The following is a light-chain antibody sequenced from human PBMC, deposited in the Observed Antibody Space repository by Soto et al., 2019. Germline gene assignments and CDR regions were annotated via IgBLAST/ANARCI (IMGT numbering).Light chain of an antibody. CDR1: SNDVGGYNF. CDR2: DVS. V-gene: IGLV2-11*01. J-gene: IGLJ2*01. Sequence: QSALTQPRSVSGSPGQSVTISCTGTSNDVGGYNFVSWYQHHPGKVPKLFIYDVSRRPSVVPDRFSGSKSGNTASLTISGLQAEDEADYYCSSYAGSYTLVFGGGTKLTVL. CDR3: SSYAGSYTLV.